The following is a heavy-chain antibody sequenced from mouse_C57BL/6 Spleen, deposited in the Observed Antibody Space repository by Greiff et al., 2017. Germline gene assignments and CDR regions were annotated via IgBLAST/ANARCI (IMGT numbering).Heavy chain of an antibody. Sequence: QVQLQQSGAELVKPGASVKVSCTASGYTFNSYWMHWVKQRPGQGLEWIGRIHPSDSDTNYAKKFKGKATLTVDKTSSTAYLQLSSLTSEDSAVYCGAMRGSSHDCWGQGTTLTVSS. CDR3: AMRGSSHDC. CDR1: GYTFNSYW. V-gene: IGHV1-74*01. J-gene: IGHJ2*01. CDR2: IHPSDSDT. D-gene: IGHD1-1*01.